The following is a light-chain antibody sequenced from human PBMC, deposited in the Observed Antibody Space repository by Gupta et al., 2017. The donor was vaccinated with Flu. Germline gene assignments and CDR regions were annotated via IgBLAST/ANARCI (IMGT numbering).Light chain of an antibody. J-gene: IGKJ2*01. Sequence: DRQLTHSPSFVSASVGDRVTITCRASQGISTYLAWYQQKPGKVPKLLIFAASTVQSGVPTRFSGSGSGTEFILTISSLQPEDFASYYCQQRDCHPSNFGQGTKLDI. CDR1: QGISTY. CDR2: AAS. V-gene: IGKV1-9*01. CDR3: QQRDCHPSN.